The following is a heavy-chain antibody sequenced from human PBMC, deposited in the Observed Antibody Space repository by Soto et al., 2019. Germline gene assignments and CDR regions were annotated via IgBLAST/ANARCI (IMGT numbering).Heavy chain of an antibody. V-gene: IGHV4-31*03. D-gene: IGHD3-16*01. CDR3: ALRLGDPGRLYFDY. CDR2: IYYSGST. J-gene: IGHJ4*02. CDR1: GGSISSGGYY. Sequence: SETLSLTCSVSGGSISSGGYYCSWIRQHPGKGLEWIGYIYYSGSTYYNPSLKSRVSISVDTSKNQFSLKLSSVTAADTAVYYCALRLGDPGRLYFDYWGQGTLVTVSS.